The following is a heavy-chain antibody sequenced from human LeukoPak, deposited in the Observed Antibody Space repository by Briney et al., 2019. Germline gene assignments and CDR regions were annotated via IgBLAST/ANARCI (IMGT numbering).Heavy chain of an antibody. Sequence: GGSLRLSCAASGFTFSSYGMHWVRQAPGKGLEWVAVISYDGSNKYYADSVKGRFTISRDNSKNTLSLQMNSLRAEDTAVYYCAKDSWKGAAHYYFDYWGQGTLVTVSS. V-gene: IGHV3-30*18. CDR2: ISYDGSNK. CDR3: AKDSWKGAAHYYFDY. D-gene: IGHD6-6*01. CDR1: GFTFSSYG. J-gene: IGHJ4*02.